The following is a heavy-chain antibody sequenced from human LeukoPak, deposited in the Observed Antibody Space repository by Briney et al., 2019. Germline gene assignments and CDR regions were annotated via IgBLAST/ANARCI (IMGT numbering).Heavy chain of an antibody. J-gene: IGHJ4*02. V-gene: IGHV3-7*01. D-gene: IGHD5-24*01. CDR2: IKQDGSEK. Sequence: PGGSLRLSCAASGFTLSSYWMSWVRQAPGKGLEWVANIKQDGSEKYYVDSVKGRFTISRDNAKNSLYLQMNSLRAEDTAVYYCARDLLATTGIGYWGQGTLVTVSS. CDR1: GFTLSSYW. CDR3: ARDLLATTGIGY.